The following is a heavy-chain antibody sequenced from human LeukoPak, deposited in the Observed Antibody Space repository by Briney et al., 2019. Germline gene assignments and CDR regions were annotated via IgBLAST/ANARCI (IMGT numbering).Heavy chain of an antibody. D-gene: IGHD3-3*01. CDR3: ARRAQGRFLEWTNYYYYMDV. CDR2: INSDGSST. V-gene: IGHV3-74*01. CDR1: GFTFSSYW. J-gene: IGHJ6*03. Sequence: PGGSLRLSCAASGFTFSSYWMHWVRQAPGKGLVWVSRINSDGSSTSYADSVKGRFTISRDNAKNTLYLQMNSLRAEDTAVYYCARRAQGRFLEWTNYYYYMDVWGKGTTVTVSS.